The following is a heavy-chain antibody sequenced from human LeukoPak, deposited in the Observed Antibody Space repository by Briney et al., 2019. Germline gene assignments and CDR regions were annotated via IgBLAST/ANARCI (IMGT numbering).Heavy chain of an antibody. J-gene: IGHJ4*02. CDR1: GFTFDDYA. V-gene: IGHV3-9*01. CDR3: ARDYPLRGGSGWC. D-gene: IGHD6-19*01. Sequence: PGGSLRLSCAASGFTFDDYAMHWVRQAPGKGLEWVSGISWNSGSIGYADSVKGRFTISRDNAKNSLYLQMNSLRAEDTAVYYCARDYPLRGGSGWCWGQGTLVTVSS. CDR2: ISWNSGSI.